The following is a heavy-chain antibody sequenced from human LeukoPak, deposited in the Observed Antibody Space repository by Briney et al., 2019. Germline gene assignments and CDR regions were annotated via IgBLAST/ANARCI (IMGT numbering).Heavy chain of an antibody. CDR2: ILGSGEKA. Sequence: GGSLRLSCAASGFPFSSYAMAWVRQAPGEGLEWVASILGSGEKAYYADAVKGRFTISRDNSKNMLYLQMNSLRAEDTAVYYCVKGRISEDGLDFWGQGTLVTVSS. V-gene: IGHV3-23*01. CDR1: GFPFSSYA. J-gene: IGHJ4*02. D-gene: IGHD6-13*01. CDR3: VKGRISEDGLDF.